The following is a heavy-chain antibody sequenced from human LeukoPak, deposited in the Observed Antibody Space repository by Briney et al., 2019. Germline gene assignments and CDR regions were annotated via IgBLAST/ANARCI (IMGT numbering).Heavy chain of an antibody. CDR1: GFTFSGYN. CDR2: ISSSGASI. J-gene: IGHJ3*02. V-gene: IGHV3-21*01. CDR3: ARDWSLDVVVVAAASGDAFAS. Sequence: KPGGSLRLSCAASGFTFSGYNMNWVRQAPGKGLEWVSSISSSGASIYYVDSVKGRFTISRDNAKNSLYLQMNSLRAEDTAVYYCARDWSLDVVVVAAASGDAFASWGQGTMVTVSS. D-gene: IGHD2-15*01.